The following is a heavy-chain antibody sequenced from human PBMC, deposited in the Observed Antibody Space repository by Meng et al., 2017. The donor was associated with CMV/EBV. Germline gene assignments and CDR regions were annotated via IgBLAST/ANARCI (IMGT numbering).Heavy chain of an antibody. CDR3: ARRGRYFDWALNYFEY. CDR2: ISSSSSTI. D-gene: IGHD3-9*01. CDR1: GFTFSSYS. Sequence: GESLKISCAASGFTFSSYSMNWVRQAPGKGLEWVSYISSSSSTIYYADSVKGRFTISRDNAKNSLYLQMNSLRAEDTAVYYCARRGRYFDWALNYFEYWGQGTLVTVSS. V-gene: IGHV3-48*04. J-gene: IGHJ4*02.